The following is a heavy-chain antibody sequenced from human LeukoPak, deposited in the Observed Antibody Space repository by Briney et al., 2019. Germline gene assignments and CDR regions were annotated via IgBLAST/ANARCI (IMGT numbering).Heavy chain of an antibody. D-gene: IGHD5-12*01. Sequence: HPGGSLRLSREASGFSFSSHSIHWVRQAPGKGLEWVAVISYDGDGKYNADSVKGRFTISRDNSKSTLYLQMNSLRAEDTAVYYCAKDALGGPVYSGLYYFDYWGQGTLVTVSS. J-gene: IGHJ4*02. CDR1: GFSFSSHS. CDR3: AKDALGGPVYSGLYYFDY. V-gene: IGHV3-30*04. CDR2: ISYDGDGK.